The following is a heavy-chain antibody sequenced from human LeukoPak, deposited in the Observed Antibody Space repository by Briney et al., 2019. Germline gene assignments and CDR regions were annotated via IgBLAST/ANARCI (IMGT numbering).Heavy chain of an antibody. CDR3: ARDFDY. J-gene: IGHJ4*02. CDR2: IRFDGSNE. Sequence: GGSLRLSCAASGFTVSPYGMHWVRQAPGKGLEWVTFIRFDGSNEYYTDSVKGRFTISRDNSKNTLYPQMNSLRAEDTAVYYCARDFDYWGQGTLVTVSS. CDR1: GFTVSPYG. V-gene: IGHV3-30*02.